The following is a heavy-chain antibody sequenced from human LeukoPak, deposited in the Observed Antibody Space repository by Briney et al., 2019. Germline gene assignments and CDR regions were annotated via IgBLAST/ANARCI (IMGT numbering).Heavy chain of an antibody. CDR2: IYSVGGT. J-gene: IGHJ4*02. Sequence: PGGSLRLSCAASGFPVSSNYMTWVRQAPGKGLEWVSLIYSVGGTSYAEPLKGRFNISRDDSKNTLYLQMNSLRSEETAVYYSAGPDYGGTSPPFFYWGQGTLVTVSS. D-gene: IGHD4-23*01. CDR3: AGPDYGGTSPPFFY. CDR1: GFPVSSNY. V-gene: IGHV3-66*01.